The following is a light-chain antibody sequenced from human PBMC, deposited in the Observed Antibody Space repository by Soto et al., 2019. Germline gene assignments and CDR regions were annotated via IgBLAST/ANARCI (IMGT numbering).Light chain of an antibody. J-gene: IGKJ1*01. CDR1: QSVRSSY. Sequence: EIVLTQSPATLSLSPGERATLSCRASQSVRSSYLAWYQQKPGQTPRLLIYGASSRATGIPDRFSGSGSGTDFTLTISRLEPEDFALYYCQKYSGSPTFGQGTKVEIK. CDR2: GAS. V-gene: IGKV3-20*01. CDR3: QKYSGSPT.